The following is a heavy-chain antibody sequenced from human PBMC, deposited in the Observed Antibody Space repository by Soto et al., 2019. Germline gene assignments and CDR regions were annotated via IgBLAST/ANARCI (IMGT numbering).Heavy chain of an antibody. J-gene: IGHJ3*02. Sequence: SETLSLTCTVSGGSISSYYFSWIRQPPGKGLEWIGYIYYSGSTNYNPSLKSRVTISVDTSKNQFSLKLSSVTAADTAVYYCARRYGSAFDIWGQGTMVTVSS. CDR2: IYYSGST. CDR1: GGSISSYY. D-gene: IGHD3-10*01. CDR3: ARRYGSAFDI. V-gene: IGHV4-59*01.